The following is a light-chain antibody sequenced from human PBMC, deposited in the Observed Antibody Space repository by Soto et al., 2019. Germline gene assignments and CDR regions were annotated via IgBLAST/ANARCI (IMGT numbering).Light chain of an antibody. CDR3: PQSHSAWT. CDR2: GAS. V-gene: IGKV1-39*01. Sequence: DIQMTQSPSSLSASVGDRVTLTCRASQSISSFLNWYQQKPGKAPKVLIYGASSLQTGVPSRFSGSGSGTDFTLTISSLQPEDSATYSCPQSHSAWTFGQGTKVEI. CDR1: QSISSF. J-gene: IGKJ1*01.